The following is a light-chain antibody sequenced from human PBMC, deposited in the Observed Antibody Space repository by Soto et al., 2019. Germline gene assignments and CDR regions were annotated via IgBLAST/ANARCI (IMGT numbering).Light chain of an antibody. J-gene: IGKJ1*01. CDR1: RTISSY. V-gene: IGKV1-39*01. Sequence: DIQMTQSPSSLSASVGDRVTITCRASRTISSYLNWYQQKPGKAPNLLIYAASNLQGGVPSRFSGSGSGTEFTLTISNLQPDDFATYYCQQYNSYWTFGQGTKVDIK. CDR2: AAS. CDR3: QQYNSYWT.